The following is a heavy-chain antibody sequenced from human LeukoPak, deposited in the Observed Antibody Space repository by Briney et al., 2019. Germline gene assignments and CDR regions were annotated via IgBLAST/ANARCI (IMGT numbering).Heavy chain of an antibody. J-gene: IGHJ6*03. V-gene: IGHV4-34*01. CDR1: GGSFSRYL. CDR2: INHSGST. Sequence: SETLSLTCAVYGGSFSRYLWSWIRQPPGQGLEWIGEINHSGSTNYNPSLKSRVTMSVDTSKNQFSLKLNSVTAADTAVYYCAREVILGYYYMDVWGKGTTVIVSS. CDR3: AREVILGYYYMDV. D-gene: IGHD3-10*01.